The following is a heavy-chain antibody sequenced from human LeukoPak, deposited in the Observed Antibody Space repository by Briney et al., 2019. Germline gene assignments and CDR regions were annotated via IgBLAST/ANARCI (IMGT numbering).Heavy chain of an antibody. J-gene: IGHJ4*02. Sequence: SETLSLTCTVSGGSISSYYWSWIRQRPGKGLEWIGYSYYSGSTNYNPSLKSRVTISVDTSKNQFSLKLSSVTAADTAVYYCARLSSSWYFLDYWGQGTLVTVSS. CDR1: GGSISSYY. V-gene: IGHV4-59*08. CDR3: ARLSSSWYFLDY. D-gene: IGHD6-13*01. CDR2: SYYSGST.